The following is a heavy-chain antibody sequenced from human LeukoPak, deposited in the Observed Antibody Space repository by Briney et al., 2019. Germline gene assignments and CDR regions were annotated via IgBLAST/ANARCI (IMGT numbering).Heavy chain of an antibody. V-gene: IGHV3-11*01. J-gene: IGHJ6*03. Sequence: GGSLRLSCAGSGFTFSDYYMTWIRQAPGKGLEWVSYISSSGGSIYYVDSAKGRFTVSRDDAKNSLSLQMNSLRAEDTAVYYCARTNPRFFYYMDVWGKGTTVTVYS. CDR3: ARTNPRFFYYMDV. CDR1: GFTFSDYY. CDR2: ISSSGGSI.